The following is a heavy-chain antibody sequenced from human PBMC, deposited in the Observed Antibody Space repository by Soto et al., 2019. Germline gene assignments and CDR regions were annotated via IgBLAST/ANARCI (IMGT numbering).Heavy chain of an antibody. Sequence: SEALSLTCTVSGVSVSSGNYYWSWIRQPPGKGLEWIGYMYYRGSTHSNPSLKNRVTFLVDTSKNQFSLRLTSVTAADSAVYYCAGDKKNSDYYSGMDVWGQGTTVTVSS. CDR1: GVSVSSGNYY. J-gene: IGHJ6*02. CDR2: MYYRGST. CDR3: AGDKKNSDYYSGMDV. D-gene: IGHD3-10*01. V-gene: IGHV4-30-4*01.